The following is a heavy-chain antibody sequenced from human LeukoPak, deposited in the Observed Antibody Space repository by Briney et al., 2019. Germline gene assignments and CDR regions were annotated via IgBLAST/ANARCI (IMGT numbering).Heavy chain of an antibody. Sequence: SETLSLTCTVSGGSISSYYWSWIRQPPGKGLEWIGYIYYSGSTNYNPSLKSRVTISVDTSKNQFSLKLSSVTAADTAVYYCASTDFWSGYYTPAFDYWGQGNLVTVSS. D-gene: IGHD3-3*01. CDR2: IYYSGST. V-gene: IGHV4-59*08. J-gene: IGHJ4*02. CDR1: GGSISSYY. CDR3: ASTDFWSGYYTPAFDY.